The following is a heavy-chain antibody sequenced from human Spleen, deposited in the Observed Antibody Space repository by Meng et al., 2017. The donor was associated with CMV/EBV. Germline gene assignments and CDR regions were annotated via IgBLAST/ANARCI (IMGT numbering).Heavy chain of an antibody. V-gene: IGHV1-18*01. CDR1: GYTFTSYG. Sequence: ASVKVSCKASGYTFTSYGISWVRQAPGQGLEWMGWISAYNGNTNYAQKLQGRVTMTTDTSTSTVYMELRSLRSDDTAVYYCARAHQPYYNFWSGSDYWGQGSLVTVSS. CDR3: ARAHQPYYNFWSGSDY. J-gene: IGHJ4*02. D-gene: IGHD3-3*01. CDR2: ISAYNGNT.